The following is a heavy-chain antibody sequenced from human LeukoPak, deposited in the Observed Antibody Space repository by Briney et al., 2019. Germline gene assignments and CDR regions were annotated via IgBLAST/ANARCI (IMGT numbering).Heavy chain of an antibody. D-gene: IGHD4-17*01. CDR1: GYTFTSYG. CDR3: ARNYGYYYYYYGMDV. CDR2: ISAYNGNT. Sequence: ASVKVSCKASGYTFTSYGISWVRQAPGQGLEWMGSISAYNGNTNYAQKLQGRVTMTTDTSTSTAYMELRSLRSDDTAVYYCARNYGYYYYYYGMDVWGQGTTVTVSS. J-gene: IGHJ6*02. V-gene: IGHV1-18*01.